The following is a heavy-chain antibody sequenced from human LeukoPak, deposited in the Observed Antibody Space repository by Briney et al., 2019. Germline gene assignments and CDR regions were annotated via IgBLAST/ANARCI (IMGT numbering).Heavy chain of an antibody. CDR2: ISSSGSTI. J-gene: IGHJ6*02. CDR3: ARDEWFGEFYYYYGMDV. D-gene: IGHD3-10*01. CDR1: GLTFSDYY. V-gene: IGHV3-11*01. Sequence: PGGSLRLSCAASGLTFSDYYMSWLRQAPGKGLEWVSYISSSGSTIYYADSVKGRFTISRDNAKNSLYLQMNSLRAEDTAVYYCARDEWFGEFYYYYGMDVWGQGTTVTVSS.